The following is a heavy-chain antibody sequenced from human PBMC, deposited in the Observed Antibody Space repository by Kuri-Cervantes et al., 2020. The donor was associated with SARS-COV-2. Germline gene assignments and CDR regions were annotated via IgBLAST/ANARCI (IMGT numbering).Heavy chain of an antibody. CDR1: GYTFTGYY. CDR2: INPSSGGT. Sequence: ASVKVSCKASGYTFTGYYMHWVRQAPGQGLEWMGWINPSSGGTNYAQKFQGWVTMTKDTSISTVYMELSRLRSDDTAVYYCATGMVRGLIQSYYYGMDVWGQGTTVTVSS. D-gene: IGHD3-10*01. J-gene: IGHJ6*02. V-gene: IGHV1-2*04. CDR3: ATGMVRGLIQSYYYGMDV.